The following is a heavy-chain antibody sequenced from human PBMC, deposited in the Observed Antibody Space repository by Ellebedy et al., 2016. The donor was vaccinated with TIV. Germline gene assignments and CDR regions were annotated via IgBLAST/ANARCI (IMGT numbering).Heavy chain of an antibody. CDR2: IIPIFGTA. J-gene: IGHJ3*02. Sequence: ASVKVSCKASGYTFTSYGISWVRQAPGQGLEWMGGIIPIFGTANYAQKFQGRVTITADESTSTAYMELSSLRSEDTAVYYCARDREADSGYDSTDAFDIWGQGTMVTVSS. CDR3: ARDREADSGYDSTDAFDI. CDR1: GYTFTSYG. D-gene: IGHD5-12*01. V-gene: IGHV1-69*13.